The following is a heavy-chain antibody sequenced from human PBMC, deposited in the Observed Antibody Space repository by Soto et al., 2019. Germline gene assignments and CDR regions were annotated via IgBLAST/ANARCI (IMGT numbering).Heavy chain of an antibody. CDR1: GGTLNSYT. D-gene: IGHD4-17*01. Sequence: ASVKVSCKASGGTLNSYTISWVRQAPGQGLEWMGGIIPVFGTTDYAQKFQGRVTITADQSTGTAYLDLFSLRSEDTAIYYCSIRNSYGRGDFWGQGTLVTVSS. CDR3: SIRNSYGRGDF. V-gene: IGHV1-69*13. J-gene: IGHJ4*02. CDR2: IIPVFGTT.